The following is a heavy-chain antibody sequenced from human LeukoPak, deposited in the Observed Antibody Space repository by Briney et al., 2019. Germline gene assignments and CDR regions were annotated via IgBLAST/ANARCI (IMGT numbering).Heavy chain of an antibody. D-gene: IGHD6-6*01. J-gene: IGHJ5*02. V-gene: IGHV1-69*05. Sequence: SVKVSCKASGGTFSSYAISWVRQAPGQGLEWVGGIIPILRTANYAQKLQGRVTITTDESTTTAYMELSSLRSEDTAVYYCARGPSIATWFDPWGQGTLVTVSS. CDR2: IIPILRTA. CDR3: ARGPSIATWFDP. CDR1: GGTFSSYA.